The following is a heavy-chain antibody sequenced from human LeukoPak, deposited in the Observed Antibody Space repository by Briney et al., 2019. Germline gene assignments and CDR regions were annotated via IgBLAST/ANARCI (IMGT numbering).Heavy chain of an antibody. D-gene: IGHD3-22*01. CDR2: ISGSGGST. Sequence: GGSLRLSCAASGFTFSSYAMSWVRQAPGKGLEWVSAISGSGGSTYYADSVKGRFTISRGNSKNTLYLQMNSLRAEDTAVYYCAKPATMIVVVKSAFDIWGQGTMVTVSS. CDR3: AKPATMIVVVKSAFDI. CDR1: GFTFSSYA. V-gene: IGHV3-23*01. J-gene: IGHJ3*02.